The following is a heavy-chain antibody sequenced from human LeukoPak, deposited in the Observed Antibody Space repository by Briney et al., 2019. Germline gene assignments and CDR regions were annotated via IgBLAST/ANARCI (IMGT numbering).Heavy chain of an antibody. J-gene: IGHJ4*02. CDR3: ARGLDFDWLLRFDY. CDR2: IYYSGST. Sequence: PSETLSLTCTASGGSISSYYWSWIRQPPGKGLEWIGYIYYSGSTNYNPSLKSRVTISVDTSKNQFSLKLSSVTAVDTAVYYCARGLDFDWLLRFDYWGQGTLVTVSS. V-gene: IGHV4-59*01. CDR1: GGSISSYY. D-gene: IGHD3-9*01.